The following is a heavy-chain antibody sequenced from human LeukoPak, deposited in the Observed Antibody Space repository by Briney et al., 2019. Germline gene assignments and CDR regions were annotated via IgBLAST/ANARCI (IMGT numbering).Heavy chain of an antibody. CDR1: GGSFSGYY. J-gene: IGHJ4*02. D-gene: IGHD6-13*01. Sequence: SETLSLTCAVYGGSFSGYYWSWIRQPPGKGLEWIGEINHSGSTNYNPSLKSRVTISVDTSKNQFSLKLSSVTAADTAVYYCARDSEQQLVPLDYWGQGTLVTVSS. CDR2: INHSGST. CDR3: ARDSEQQLVPLDY. V-gene: IGHV4-34*01.